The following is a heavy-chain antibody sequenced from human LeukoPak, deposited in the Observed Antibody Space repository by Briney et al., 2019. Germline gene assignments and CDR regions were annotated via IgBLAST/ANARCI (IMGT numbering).Heavy chain of an antibody. CDR2: MNPNSGNT. D-gene: IGHD3-10*01. CDR1: GHTFTSYD. V-gene: IGHV1-8*01. J-gene: IGHJ4*02. Sequence: ASVKVSCKASGHTFTSYDINWVRQATGQGLEWMGWMNPNSGNTGYAQKFQGRVTMTRNTSISTAYMELSSLRSEDTAVYYCARVGYGSGSYPRWGQGTLVTVSS. CDR3: ARVGYGSGSYPR.